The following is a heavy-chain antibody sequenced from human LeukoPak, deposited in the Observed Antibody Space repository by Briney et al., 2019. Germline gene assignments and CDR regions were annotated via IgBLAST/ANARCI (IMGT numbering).Heavy chain of an antibody. D-gene: IGHD5-18*01. J-gene: IGHJ6*03. Sequence: ASVKVSCKASGYTFTSYDINWVRQATGQGLERMGWMNPNSGNTGYAQKFQDRVTMTRNTSISTAYMELSSLRSEDTAVYYCARFQTPYSYAFIYYYYYYMDVWGKGTTVTVSS. CDR3: ARFQTPYSYAFIYYYYYYMDV. CDR2: MNPNSGNT. V-gene: IGHV1-8*01. CDR1: GYTFTSYD.